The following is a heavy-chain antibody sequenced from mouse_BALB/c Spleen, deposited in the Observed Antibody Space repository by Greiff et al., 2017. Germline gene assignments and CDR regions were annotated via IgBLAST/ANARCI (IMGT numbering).Heavy chain of an antibody. J-gene: IGHJ4*01. D-gene: IGHD1-1*01. CDR3: ARKGFDYGSSYDAMDY. V-gene: IGHV5-6-5*01. CDR1: GFTFSDYY. Sequence: EVQGVESGGGLVKPGGSLKLSCAASGFTFSDYYMYWVRQTPEKRLEWVATISSGGSTYYPDSVKGRFTISRDNARNILYLQMSSLRSEDTAMYYCARKGFDYGSSYDAMDYWGQGTSVTVSS. CDR2: ISSGGST.